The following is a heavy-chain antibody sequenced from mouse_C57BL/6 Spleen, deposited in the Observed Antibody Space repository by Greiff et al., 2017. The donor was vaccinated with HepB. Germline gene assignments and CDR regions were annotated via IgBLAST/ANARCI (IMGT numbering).Heavy chain of an antibody. CDR1: GYTFTSYT. V-gene: IGHV1-4*01. D-gene: IGHD1-1*01. CDR2: INPSSGYT. J-gene: IGHJ3*01. Sequence: QVQLQQSGAELARPGASVKMSCTASGYTFTSYTMPWVNQRPGKGLEWIGYINPSSGYTYYDQKFKDKSTVTADKSSSTAYMQLSSLTSEDSAVYYCASGYGSTQFAYWGQGTLVTVSA. CDR3: ASGYGSTQFAY.